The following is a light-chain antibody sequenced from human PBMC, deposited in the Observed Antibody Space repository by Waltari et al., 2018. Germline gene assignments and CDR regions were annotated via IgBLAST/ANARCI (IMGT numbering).Light chain of an antibody. CDR1: QSVRRT. Sequence: DIVLTQSPGTLSVSPGARATLSCRASQSVRRTLAWYQQKPGQAPRLLIYDASTRAPGVPDRFSGSGFGTDCSLTISRLEPEDFAVYYCQKYGTLPATFGQGTKVEIK. CDR3: QKYGTLPAT. CDR2: DAS. J-gene: IGKJ1*01. V-gene: IGKV3-20*01.